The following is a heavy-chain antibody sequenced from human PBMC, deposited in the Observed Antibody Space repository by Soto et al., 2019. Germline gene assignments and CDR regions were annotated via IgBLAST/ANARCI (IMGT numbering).Heavy chain of an antibody. D-gene: IGHD6-19*01. CDR2: IDPSDSYS. J-gene: IGHJ4*02. CDR3: ARHIGRWSSGCAY. Sequence: PGESLKISCKGSGYSFTSYWISWVRQMPGKGLEWMGRIDPSDSYSKYSPSFQGHVTISSDKSSSTAYLQWNSLKASDTAVYYCARHIGRWSSGCAYWGQGTQVTVSS. V-gene: IGHV5-10-1*01. CDR1: GYSFTSYW.